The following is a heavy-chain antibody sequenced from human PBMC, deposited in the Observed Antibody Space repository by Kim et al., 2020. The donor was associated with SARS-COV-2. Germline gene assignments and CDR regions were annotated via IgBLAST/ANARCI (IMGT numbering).Heavy chain of an antibody. Sequence: PSLKSRVTISVDTSKSQFSLKLSSVTAADTAVYYCARDRYSSGWNDAFDIWGQGTMVTVSS. V-gene: IGHV4-59*01. D-gene: IGHD6-19*01. CDR3: ARDRYSSGWNDAFDI. J-gene: IGHJ3*02.